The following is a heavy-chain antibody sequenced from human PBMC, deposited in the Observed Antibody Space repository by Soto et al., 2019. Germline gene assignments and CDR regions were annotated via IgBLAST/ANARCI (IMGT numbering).Heavy chain of an antibody. Sequence: ASVKVSCKASGYTFTGYYMHWVRQAPGQGLERMGWISAYNGNTNYAQKLQGRVTMTTDTSTSTAYMELRSLRSDDTAVYYCARSPYYYDSSGYPHAFDIWGQGTMVTVSS. V-gene: IGHV1-18*04. J-gene: IGHJ3*02. D-gene: IGHD3-22*01. CDR3: ARSPYYYDSSGYPHAFDI. CDR2: ISAYNGNT. CDR1: GYTFTGYY.